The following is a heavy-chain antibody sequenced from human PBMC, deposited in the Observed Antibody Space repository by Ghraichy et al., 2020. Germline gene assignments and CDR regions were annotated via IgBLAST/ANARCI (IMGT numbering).Heavy chain of an antibody. D-gene: IGHD6-19*01. CDR3: AKCAAKVVGSSGWSGD. J-gene: IGHJ4*02. CDR2: ISGSGGST. CDR1: VITFTSYG. Sequence: GGSLRLSCAASVITFTSYGMSWVRQAPGKGLEWVSGISGSGGSTYYANSVKGRFTISRDNSKNELYLQMNSLRAEDTAVYYCAKCAAKVVGSSGWSGDWGQGTLVTVSS. V-gene: IGHV3-23*01.